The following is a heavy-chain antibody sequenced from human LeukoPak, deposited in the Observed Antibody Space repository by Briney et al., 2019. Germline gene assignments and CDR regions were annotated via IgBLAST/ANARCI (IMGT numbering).Heavy chain of an antibody. D-gene: IGHD4-17*01. CDR2: IYYSGST. J-gene: IGHJ5*02. V-gene: IGHV4-59*01. CDR3: ARGHTVTNFWDWFDP. CDR1: GGSISSYY. Sequence: PSETLSLTCTVSGGSISSYYWSWIRQPPGKGLEWIGYIYYSGSTNYNPSLKSRVTISVDTSKNQFSLKLSSVTAADTAVYYCARGHTVTNFWDWFDPWGQGTLVTVSS.